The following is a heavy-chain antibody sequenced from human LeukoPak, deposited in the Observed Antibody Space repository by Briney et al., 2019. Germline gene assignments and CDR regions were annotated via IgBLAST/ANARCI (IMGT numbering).Heavy chain of an antibody. J-gene: IGHJ3*02. CDR2: IYYSGST. CDR3: ARDYYDSSGSLGAFDI. Sequence: SETLSLTCTVSGGSISSYYWSWIRQPPGKGLEWIGYIYYSGSTNYKPSLKSRVTISVDTSKNQFSLKLSSVTAADTAVYYCARDYYDSSGSLGAFDIWGQGTMVTVSS. V-gene: IGHV4-59*01. CDR1: GGSISSYY. D-gene: IGHD3-22*01.